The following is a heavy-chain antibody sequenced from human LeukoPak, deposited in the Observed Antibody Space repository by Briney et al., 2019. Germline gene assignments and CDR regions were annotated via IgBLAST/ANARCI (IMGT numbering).Heavy chain of an antibody. Sequence: GGSLRLSCAASGFSFSTYTMNWVRQAPGKGLDWVSYISSSSSTIYYADSVKGRFTISRDNSKNTLYLQMNSLRAEDTAVYYCARAPTYYGTGGSSEYFQHWGQGTLVTVSS. V-gene: IGHV3-48*01. J-gene: IGHJ1*01. CDR1: GFSFSTYT. D-gene: IGHD3-10*01. CDR2: ISSSSSTI. CDR3: ARAPTYYGTGGSSEYFQH.